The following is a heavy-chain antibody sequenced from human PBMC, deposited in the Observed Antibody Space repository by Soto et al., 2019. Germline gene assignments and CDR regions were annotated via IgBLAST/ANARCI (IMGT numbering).Heavy chain of an antibody. CDR3: ASHRTFWPFDY. CDR2: IAYSDGS. Sequence: PLVPLPLRCTVAGGSSSSIGCRSSLRYYWGWMRQPPGKGLEWIASIAYSDGSFYNSSLKSRLTISVDTSKNQFSLSLRSVTAADTAVYYCASHRTFWPFDYWGQGTVVTVSS. J-gene: IGHJ4*02. D-gene: IGHD2-8*01. CDR1: GGSSSSIGCRSSLRYY. V-gene: IGHV4-39*01.